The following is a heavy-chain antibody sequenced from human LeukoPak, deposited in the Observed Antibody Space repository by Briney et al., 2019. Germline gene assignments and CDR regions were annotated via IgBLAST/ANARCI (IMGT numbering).Heavy chain of an antibody. D-gene: IGHD3-22*01. J-gene: IGHJ4*02. V-gene: IGHV3-23*01. CDR3: AKDYYDSSGQKGSYYFDY. CDR1: GFTFSSYA. CDR2: ISGSGGST. Sequence: PGGSPRLSCAASGFTFSSYAMSWVRQAPGKGLEWVSAISGSGGSTYYADSVKGRFTISRDNSKNTLYLQMNSLRAEDTAVYYCAKDYYDSSGQKGSYYFDYWGQGTLVTVSS.